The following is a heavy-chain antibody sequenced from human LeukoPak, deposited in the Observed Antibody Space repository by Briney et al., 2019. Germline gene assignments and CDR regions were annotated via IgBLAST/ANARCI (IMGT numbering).Heavy chain of an antibody. CDR1: GFTFSSYG. CDR3: AKGGMGLIDY. V-gene: IGHV3-23*01. CDR2: ISGSGGST. J-gene: IGHJ4*02. Sequence: PGGTLRLSCAASGFTFSSYGMSWVRQAPGKGLEWVSAISGSGGSTYYADSVKGRFTISRDNSKNTLYLQMNSLRAEDTAVYYCAKGGMGLIDYWGQGTLVTVSS. D-gene: IGHD3-16*01.